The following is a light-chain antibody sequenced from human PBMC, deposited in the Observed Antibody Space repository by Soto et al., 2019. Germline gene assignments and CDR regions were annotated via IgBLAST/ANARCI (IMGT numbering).Light chain of an antibody. CDR2: GAS. CDR1: QSVSSSS. V-gene: IGKV3-20*01. J-gene: IGKJ3*01. Sequence: EIVLTQSPGTLSLSPGERATLSCRASQSVSSSSLAWYQQKPGQAPRLLMYGASSRATGIPDRFSGSGSGTDFTLNISRLEPEDFAVYYCQQYGSSPPFTFGPGTKVDIK. CDR3: QQYGSSPPFT.